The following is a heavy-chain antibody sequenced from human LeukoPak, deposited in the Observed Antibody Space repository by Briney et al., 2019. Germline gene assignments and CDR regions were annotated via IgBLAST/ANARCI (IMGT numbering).Heavy chain of an antibody. D-gene: IGHD4-17*01. J-gene: IGHJ3*02. Sequence: GGSLRLSCTASAISFSSYAMTWLRQAQGKGLEWVSGIHGSGGVTYYADSVKGRFTISRDNSKKTLYLQMNSLRVDDTAVYYCAKDPNGDYVGAFDSWGQGTMVTVSS. CDR2: IHGSGGVT. CDR3: AKDPNGDYVGAFDS. CDR1: AISFSSYA. V-gene: IGHV3-23*01.